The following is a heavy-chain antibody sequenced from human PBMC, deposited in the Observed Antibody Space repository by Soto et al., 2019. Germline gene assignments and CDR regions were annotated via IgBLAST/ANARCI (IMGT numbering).Heavy chain of an antibody. CDR3: ARHGWYQLRRVGWFDP. Sequence: QLQLQESGPGLVKPSETLSLTCTVSGGSISSSSYYWGWIRQPPGKGLEWIGSIYYSGSTYYNPSLKSRVTISVDTSKNQFSLKLSSVTAADTAVYYCARHGWYQLRRVGWFDPWGQGTLVTVSS. D-gene: IGHD2-2*01. V-gene: IGHV4-39*01. CDR1: GGSISSSSYY. CDR2: IYYSGST. J-gene: IGHJ5*02.